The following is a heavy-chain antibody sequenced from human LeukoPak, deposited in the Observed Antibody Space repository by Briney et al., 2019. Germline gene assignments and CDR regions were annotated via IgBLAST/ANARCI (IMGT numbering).Heavy chain of an antibody. D-gene: IGHD2-21*01. V-gene: IGHV4-4*07. CDR1: GGSMSSYY. CDR2: IYTSGST. Sequence: PSETLSLTCTVSGGSMSSYYWSWIRQPAGKGLEWIGRIYTSGSTNYNPSLKSRVTMSVDTSKNQFSLKLSSVTAADTAVYYCARVAYCGGDCYYFDYWGQGTLVTVSS. J-gene: IGHJ4*02. CDR3: ARVAYCGGDCYYFDY.